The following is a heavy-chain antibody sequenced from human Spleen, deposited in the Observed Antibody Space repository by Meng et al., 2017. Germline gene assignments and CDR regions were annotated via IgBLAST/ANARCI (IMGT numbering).Heavy chain of an antibody. D-gene: IGHD6-6*01. Sequence: GESLKISCAASGFTFANFAMNWVRQAPGKGLEWVSGLTGRRHSTYYADSVKGRFTISRDNSKNTVYLQMNSLRAEDTAVYYCAKAKTTYSSSPGIIDDWGQGTLVTVSS. CDR2: LTGRRHST. J-gene: IGHJ4*02. CDR1: GFTFANFA. CDR3: AKAKTTYSSSPGIIDD. V-gene: IGHV3-23*01.